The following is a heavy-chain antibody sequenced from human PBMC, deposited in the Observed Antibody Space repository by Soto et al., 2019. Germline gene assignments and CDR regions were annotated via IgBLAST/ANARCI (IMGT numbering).Heavy chain of an antibody. CDR3: ARVTNYYDSSGYLYNWFDP. J-gene: IGHJ5*02. CDR1: CGSISSYY. Sequence: SETLSLTCTVSCGSISSYYWSWIRQPPGKGLEWIGYIYYSGSTNYNPSLKSRVTISVDTSKNQFSLKLSSVTAADTAVYYCARVTNYYDSSGYLYNWFDPWGQGTLVTVSS. CDR2: IYYSGST. V-gene: IGHV4-59*01. D-gene: IGHD3-22*01.